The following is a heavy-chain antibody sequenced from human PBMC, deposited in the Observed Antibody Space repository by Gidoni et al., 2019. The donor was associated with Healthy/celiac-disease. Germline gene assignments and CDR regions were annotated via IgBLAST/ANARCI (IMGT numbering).Heavy chain of an antibody. V-gene: IGHV3-64D*06. Sequence: EVQLVESGGGLVQSGGSLRLPCSASGFTFSSYARHWVRQAPGKGLEYVSAISSNGGSTYYADSVKGRFTISRDNSKNTLYLQMSSLRAEDTAVYYCVKGGDNWNLLHYYYYMDVWGKGTTVTVSS. CDR1: GFTFSSYA. D-gene: IGHD1-20*01. CDR3: VKGGDNWNLLHYYYYMDV. J-gene: IGHJ6*03. CDR2: ISSNGGST.